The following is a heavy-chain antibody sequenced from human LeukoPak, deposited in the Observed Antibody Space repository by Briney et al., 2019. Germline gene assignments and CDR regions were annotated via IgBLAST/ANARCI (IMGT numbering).Heavy chain of an antibody. CDR3: ARIQPSCPGLGFCSFDI. Sequence: PSETLYLTCSVSGSSISPHHWTWIRQAPGEGLEWMGYIYYRGPTNYSPSLKNRLTMSVDTSKNQISLKLTSVTAADTAVYYCARIQPSCPGLGFCSFDIWGQGTLATVSS. CDR2: IYYRGPT. V-gene: IGHV4-59*11. CDR1: GSSISPHH. J-gene: IGHJ3*02. D-gene: IGHD3-3*01.